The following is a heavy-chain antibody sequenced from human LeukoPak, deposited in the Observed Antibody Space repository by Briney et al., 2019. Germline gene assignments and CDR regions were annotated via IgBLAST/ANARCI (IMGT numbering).Heavy chain of an antibody. CDR1: GGSVSSYY. CDR3: ARDDANWGSHHYCMDV. J-gene: IGHJ6*03. CDR2: IYTSGNT. V-gene: IGHV4-4*07. D-gene: IGHD7-27*01. Sequence: KTSETLSLTCTVSGGSVSSYYWSWIRQPAGKGLEWIGRIYTSGNTNYNPSLKSRVTMSVDTSKNQFSLRVSSVTAADTAVYYCARDDANWGSHHYCMDVWGKGTTVTVSS.